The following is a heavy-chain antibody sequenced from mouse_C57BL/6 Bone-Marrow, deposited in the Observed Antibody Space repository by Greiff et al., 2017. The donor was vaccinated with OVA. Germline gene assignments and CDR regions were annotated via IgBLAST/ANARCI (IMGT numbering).Heavy chain of an antibody. V-gene: IGHV1-55*01. Sequence: QVQLQQPGAELVKPGASVKMSCKASGYTFTSYWITWVQQRPGQGLEWIGDIYPGSGRTNYNENFKSKATLTVDTSSSTAYMQLSSLTSEDTADYDRAESGITTGGRDVALDYWGQGTSVTVSS. CDR3: AESGITTGGRDVALDY. CDR1: GYTFTSYW. J-gene: IGHJ4*01. CDR2: IYPGSGRT. D-gene: IGHD2-4*01.